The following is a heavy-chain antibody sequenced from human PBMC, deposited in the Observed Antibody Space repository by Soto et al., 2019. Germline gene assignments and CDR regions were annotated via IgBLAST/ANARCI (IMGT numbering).Heavy chain of an antibody. CDR3: ARDTDDYCIPHYFDY. Sequence: VQLQPSGPGLVKPSTTLSLTCAISGDSVSSNSAAWNWIRQSPARGLEWLGRTYYRFKWYNDYAGSVKSRITISPDTYKNPFSLQLNSVTPEVTDVYYCARDTDDYCIPHYFDYWGQGSLVTVSS. V-gene: IGHV6-1*01. CDR1: GDSVSSNSAA. D-gene: IGHD4-17*01. CDR2: TYYRFKWYN. J-gene: IGHJ4*02.